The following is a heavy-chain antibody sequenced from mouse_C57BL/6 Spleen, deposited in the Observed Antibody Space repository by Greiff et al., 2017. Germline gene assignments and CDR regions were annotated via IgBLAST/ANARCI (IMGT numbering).Heavy chain of an antibody. CDR1: GFTFSDYG. CDR3: ASMRYYGYYAMDY. D-gene: IGHD1-1*01. Sequence: EVQLVESGGGLVKPGGSLKLSCAASGFTFSDYGMHWVRQAPEKGLEWVAYISSGSSTIYYADTVKGRFTISRDNAKNTLFLQMTSLRSEDTAMYYCASMRYYGYYAMDYWGQGTSVTVSS. V-gene: IGHV5-17*01. J-gene: IGHJ4*01. CDR2: ISSGSSTI.